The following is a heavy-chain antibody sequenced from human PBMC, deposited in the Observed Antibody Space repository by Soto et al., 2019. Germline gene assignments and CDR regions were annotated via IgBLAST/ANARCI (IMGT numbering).Heavy chain of an antibody. D-gene: IGHD6-13*01. CDR2: INAGNGNT. CDR3: ASETGIAAAGTWFDP. CDR1: GYTFTSYA. V-gene: IGHV1-3*01. J-gene: IGHJ5*02. Sequence: ASVKVSCKASGYTFTSYAMHWVRQAPGQRLEWMGWINAGNGNTKYSQKFQGRVTITRDTSASTAYMELSSLRSEDTAVYYCASETGIAAAGTWFDPWGQGTLVTVSS.